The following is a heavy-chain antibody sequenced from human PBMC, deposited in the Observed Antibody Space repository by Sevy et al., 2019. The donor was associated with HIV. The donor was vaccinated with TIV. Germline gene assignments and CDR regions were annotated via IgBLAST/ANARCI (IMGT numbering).Heavy chain of an antibody. D-gene: IGHD6-6*01. V-gene: IGHV3-30*02. CDR2: IRYDGSTK. CDR3: AKDLTGRYSSSSGDFDY. Sequence: GGSLRLSCAASGFTFSIYGMHWVRQAPGKGLEWVACIRYDGSTKYYADSVKGRFTISRDNSKKTLNLQMNSLRAEDTAAYYCAKDLTGRYSSSSGDFDYWGQGTLVTVSS. J-gene: IGHJ4*02. CDR1: GFTFSIYG.